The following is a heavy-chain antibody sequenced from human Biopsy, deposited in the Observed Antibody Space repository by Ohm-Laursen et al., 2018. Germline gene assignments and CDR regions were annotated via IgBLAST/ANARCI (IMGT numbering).Heavy chain of an antibody. CDR1: GFTFSNSW. CDR2: IKPDGSEK. D-gene: IGHD6-19*01. CDR3: ARSGWNFEFDS. J-gene: IGHJ4*02. Sequence: SLRLSCAATGFTFSNSWMRWFRQAPGKGLEWVANIKPDGSEKSYVDSVRGRFTISRDNAKNSLYLQMNSLTAEDTAIYYCARSGWNFEFDSWGKGTLVAVSS. V-gene: IGHV3-7*03.